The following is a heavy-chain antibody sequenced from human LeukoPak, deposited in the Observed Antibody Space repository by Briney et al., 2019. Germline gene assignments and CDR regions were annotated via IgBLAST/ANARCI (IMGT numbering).Heavy chain of an antibody. J-gene: IGHJ4*02. Sequence: GGSLRLSCAASRFTFRNYDMHWVRQAPGKGLEWVAFIWYDGSNKYYADSVKGRFTIARDNSKNMLYLQMNSLRAEDTAVYYCAKDRDCGGDCYWGQGTLVTVSS. CDR1: RFTFRNYD. V-gene: IGHV3-30*02. CDR2: IWYDGSNK. D-gene: IGHD2-21*01. CDR3: AKDRDCGGDCY.